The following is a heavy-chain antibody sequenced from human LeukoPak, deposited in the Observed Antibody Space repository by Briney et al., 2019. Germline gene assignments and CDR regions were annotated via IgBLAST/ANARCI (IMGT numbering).Heavy chain of an antibody. J-gene: IGHJ4*02. D-gene: IGHD3-10*01. V-gene: IGHV3-7*01. CDR1: GFSVSRQW. CDR2: MNNDGSQR. CDR3: VVSVGEY. Sequence: PGGSLRLSCAVSGFSVSRQWMTWVRQAPGKGLEWVANMNNDGSQRYYLDSVKGRFTISKDNGKNSVVLQMNSLRAEAKAVYYCVVSVGEYWGQGTLVTVST.